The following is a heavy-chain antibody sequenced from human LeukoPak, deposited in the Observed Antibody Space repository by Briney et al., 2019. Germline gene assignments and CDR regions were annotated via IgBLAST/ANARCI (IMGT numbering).Heavy chain of an antibody. CDR3: ARCTLEDVHYYYYYMDA. Sequence: PSETLSLTCAVSGGSISSSNWWSWVRQPPGKGLEWIGSMYYSGSTYYNPSLKSRVTISVDTSKNHFSLKLSSVTAADTAVYYCARCTLEDVHYYYYYMDAWGNGTTVTVSS. D-gene: IGHD3-3*01. CDR1: GGSISSSNW. V-gene: IGHV4-4*02. CDR2: MYYSGST. J-gene: IGHJ6*03.